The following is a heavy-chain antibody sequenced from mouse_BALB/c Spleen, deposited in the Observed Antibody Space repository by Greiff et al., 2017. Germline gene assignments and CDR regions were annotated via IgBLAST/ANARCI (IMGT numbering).Heavy chain of an antibody. CDR1: GYTFTSYV. CDR3: ARAFGYGSFYAMDY. D-gene: IGHD1-1*01. Sequence: LVESGPELVKPGASVKMSCKASGYTFTSYVMHWVKQKPGQGLEWIGYINPYNDGTKYNEKFKGKATLTSDKSSSTAYMELSSLTSEDSAVYYCARAFGYGSFYAMDYWGQGTSVTVSS. J-gene: IGHJ4*01. V-gene: IGHV1-14*01. CDR2: INPYNDGT.